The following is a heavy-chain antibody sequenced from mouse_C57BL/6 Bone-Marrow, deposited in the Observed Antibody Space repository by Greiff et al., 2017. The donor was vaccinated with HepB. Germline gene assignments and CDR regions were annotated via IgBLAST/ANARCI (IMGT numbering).Heavy chain of an antibody. Sequence: VQLQQSGAELVRPGASVKLSCTASGFNIKDDYMHWVKQRPEQGLEWIGWIDPENGDTEYASKFQGKATITADTSSNTAYLQLSDLTSEDAAVYYCTTPYDYDLDYWGQGTTLTVSS. J-gene: IGHJ2*01. CDR3: TTPYDYDLDY. CDR1: GFNIKDDY. D-gene: IGHD2-4*01. V-gene: IGHV14-4*01. CDR2: IDPENGDT.